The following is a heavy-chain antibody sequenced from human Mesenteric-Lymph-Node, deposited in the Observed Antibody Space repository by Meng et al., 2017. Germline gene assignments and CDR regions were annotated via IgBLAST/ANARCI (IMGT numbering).Heavy chain of an antibody. J-gene: IGHJ4*02. D-gene: IGHD3-22*01. V-gene: IGHV4-28*01. Sequence: QGQLQELGPGMVKPSDTLSLTCAVSGYSISSTNWWGWIRQPPGKGLEWIGYIYYRGGTSYNPSLKSRVTMSVDTSKNQFSLNLNSVTAVDTAVYYCARNVPGTSAYYDWGQGTLVTVSS. CDR1: GYSISSTNW. CDR3: ARNVPGTSAYYD. CDR2: IYYRGGT.